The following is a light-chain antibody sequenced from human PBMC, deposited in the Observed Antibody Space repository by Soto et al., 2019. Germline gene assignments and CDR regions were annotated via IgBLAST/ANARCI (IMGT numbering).Light chain of an antibody. Sequence: QSALTQPPSVSGAPGQRVTISCTGSSSNIGAGYDVHGYQQLPGTAPKLLIYGNSNRPSGVPDRFSGSKSGTSASLAITGLQAEDEADYYCQSYDSSLSVVVFGGGTKLTVL. V-gene: IGLV1-40*01. CDR1: SSNIGAGYD. CDR2: GNS. J-gene: IGLJ2*01. CDR3: QSYDSSLSVVV.